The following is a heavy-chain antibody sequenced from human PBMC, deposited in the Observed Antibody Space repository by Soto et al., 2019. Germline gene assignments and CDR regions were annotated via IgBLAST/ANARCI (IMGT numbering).Heavy chain of an antibody. CDR3: VRGYYDFEH. CDR1: GYTFTSHY. V-gene: IGHV1-46*01. CDR2: INPSGGST. Sequence: QVQLVQSGAEVKKPGASVKVSCKASGYTFTSHYMHWVRQAPGQGLEWMGIINPSGGSTSYAQNFPGRATMTRATSTSTVYLELSSLRSEATAVYYWVRGYYDFEHWGQGTLVTVSS. D-gene: IGHD3-16*01. J-gene: IGHJ5*02.